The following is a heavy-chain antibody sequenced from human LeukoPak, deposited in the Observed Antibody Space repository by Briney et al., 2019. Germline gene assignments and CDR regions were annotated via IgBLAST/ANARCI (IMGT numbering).Heavy chain of an antibody. CDR3: ARLPFGEFDIDY. CDR2: IYHSGST. CDR1: GYSISSGYY. D-gene: IGHD3-10*01. V-gene: IGHV4-38-2*02. Sequence: SETLSLTCTVSGYSISSGYYWGWIRQPPGKGLEWIGSIYHSGSTYYNPSLKSRVTISVDTSKNQFSLKLSSVTAADTAVYYCARLPFGEFDIDYWGQGTLVTVSS. J-gene: IGHJ4*02.